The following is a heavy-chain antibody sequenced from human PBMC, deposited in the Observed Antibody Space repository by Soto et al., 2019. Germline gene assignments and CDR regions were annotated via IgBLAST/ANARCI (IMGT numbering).Heavy chain of an antibody. CDR1: GFTFSSYA. Sequence: PGGSLRLSCAASGFTFSSYAMSWVRQAPGKGLEWVSAISGSGGSTYYADSVKGRFTISRDNSKNTLYLQMNSLRAEDTAVYYCAKVFGARPSGPLDYWGQGTLVTVSS. V-gene: IGHV3-23*01. CDR3: AKVFGARPSGPLDY. CDR2: ISGSGGST. J-gene: IGHJ4*02. D-gene: IGHD2-15*01.